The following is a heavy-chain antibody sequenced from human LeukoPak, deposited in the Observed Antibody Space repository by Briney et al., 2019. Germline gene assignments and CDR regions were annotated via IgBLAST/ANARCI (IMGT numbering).Heavy chain of an antibody. V-gene: IGHV3-30*18. D-gene: IGHD1-26*01. Sequence: PGGSLRLSCAASGFTFSSYGMHWVRQAPGKGLEWVAVISYDGSNKYYADSVKGRFTISRDNSKNTLYLQMNSLRAEDTAVYYCAKDLGMEWELPRGGFDYWGQGTLVTVSS. CDR1: GFTFSSYG. CDR3: AKDLGMEWELPRGGFDY. J-gene: IGHJ4*02. CDR2: ISYDGSNK.